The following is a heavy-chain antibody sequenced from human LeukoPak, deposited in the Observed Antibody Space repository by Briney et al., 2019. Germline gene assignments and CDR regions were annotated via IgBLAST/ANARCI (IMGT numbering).Heavy chain of an antibody. CDR3: GREWAVDF. J-gene: IGHJ4*02. Sequence: GGSLRLSCAASGFTLSKHWMTWVRQAPGKGLECVAIIKQDGSEKYYVNSVKGRFTISRDNAKNSLYLQMNSLRVEDTAVYYCGREWAVDFWGQGTLVTVSS. CDR1: GFTLSKHW. CDR2: IKQDGSEK. V-gene: IGHV3-7*01.